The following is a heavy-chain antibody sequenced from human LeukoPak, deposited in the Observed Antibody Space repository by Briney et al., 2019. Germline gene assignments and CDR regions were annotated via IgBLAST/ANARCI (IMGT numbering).Heavy chain of an antibody. D-gene: IGHD1-26*01. CDR1: GYSFTGFY. Sequence: ASVKVSCKASGYSFTGFYIHWLRQAAGQGPEWMGWISPSTGGTNYAQKFQGRVTMTRDTSISTAYMELSRLRSDDTAVYYCARDLGSGSYQIDYWGQGTLVTVSS. V-gene: IGHV1-2*02. CDR2: ISPSTGGT. CDR3: ARDLGSGSYQIDY. J-gene: IGHJ4*02.